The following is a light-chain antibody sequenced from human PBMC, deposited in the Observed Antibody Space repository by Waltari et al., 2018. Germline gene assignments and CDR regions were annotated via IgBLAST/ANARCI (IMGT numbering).Light chain of an antibody. CDR3: QSGGHGTWV. Sequence: QLVVTQSPSASASLGASVKLTCTLSSGHSSNVIAWRQKRPEKGPRYLMKVNSDGSHTKGDEIPDRFSGSSSGAERYLTISSLQSEDEGDYYCQSGGHGTWVFGGGTKLTVL. CDR2: VNSDGSH. V-gene: IGLV4-69*01. CDR1: SGHSSNV. J-gene: IGLJ3*02.